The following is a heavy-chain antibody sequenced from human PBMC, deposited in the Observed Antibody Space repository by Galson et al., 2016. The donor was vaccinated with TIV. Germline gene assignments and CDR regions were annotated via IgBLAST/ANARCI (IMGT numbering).Heavy chain of an antibody. D-gene: IGHD1-26*01. CDR2: LSLSGAYT. CDR3: AKVGKSGDYSWDAFDV. J-gene: IGHJ3*01. V-gene: IGHV3-23*01. CDR1: GFSFRNYV. Sequence: SLRLSCAASGFSFRNYVMSWVRLAPGQGLEWVSSLSLSGAYTYYADSVKGRFTISRDNSKYTLFLQLNSLRAEDTAIYFCAKVGKSGDYSWDAFDVWGQGTVFTVSS.